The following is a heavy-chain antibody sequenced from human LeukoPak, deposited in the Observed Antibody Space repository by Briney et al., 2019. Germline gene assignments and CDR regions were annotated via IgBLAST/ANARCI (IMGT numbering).Heavy chain of an antibody. CDR2: INPNSGGT. Sequence: ASVKVSCKASGYTFTGYYMHWVRQAPGQGLEWMGRINPNSGGTTYAQKFQGRVTMTRDTSISTAYMELSRLRSDDTAVYYCARGQTGYYYDSSGYYWDWGQGTLVTVSS. CDR1: GYTFTGYY. V-gene: IGHV1-2*06. J-gene: IGHJ4*02. D-gene: IGHD3-22*01. CDR3: ARGQTGYYYDSSGYYWD.